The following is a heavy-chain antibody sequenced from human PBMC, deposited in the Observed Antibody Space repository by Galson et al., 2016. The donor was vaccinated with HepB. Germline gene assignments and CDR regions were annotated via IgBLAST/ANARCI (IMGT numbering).Heavy chain of an antibody. CDR3: ARDPLALVVPSGIT. CDR2: ISSSGCSI. D-gene: IGHD2-2*01. V-gene: IGHV3-11*01. J-gene: IGHJ4*02. Sequence: LRLSCAASGFTFSDYYMSWIRQAPGKGLEWISYISSSGCSIDYADSVKGRFTISRDNAKDSLYLQMNSLRADDTAMYYCARDPLALVVPSGITWGQGALVSVSS. CDR1: GFTFSDYY.